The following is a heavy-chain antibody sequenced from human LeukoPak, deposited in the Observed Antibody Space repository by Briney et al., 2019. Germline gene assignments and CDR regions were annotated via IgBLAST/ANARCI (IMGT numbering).Heavy chain of an antibody. CDR1: GFTFSNAW. CDR2: IDSSSSYI. D-gene: IGHD6-19*01. Sequence: GGSLRLSCAASGFTFSNAWMSWVRQAPGKGLEWVSSIDSSSSYIYYADSVKGRITISRDNAKNSLYLQMNSLRAEDTAVYYCARGPGWGSGWSWGQGTLVTVSS. V-gene: IGHV3-21*01. J-gene: IGHJ5*02. CDR3: ARGPGWGSGWS.